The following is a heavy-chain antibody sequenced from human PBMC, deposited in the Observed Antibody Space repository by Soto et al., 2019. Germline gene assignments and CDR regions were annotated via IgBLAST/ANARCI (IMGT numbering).Heavy chain of an antibody. CDR2: IYYRGNT. D-gene: IGHD3-16*01. J-gene: IGHJ4*02. CDR3: ARLRGGCPADF. CDR1: GGTISNNNYH. V-gene: IGHV4-39*01. Sequence: PSETLSLTCSVSGGTISNNNYHWGWIRQPPGKGLEWMGSIYYRGNTYYNPSLRSRITISVDTSRNQFSLALSPVTAADTAAYFCARLRGGCPADFWGQGTLVTVSS.